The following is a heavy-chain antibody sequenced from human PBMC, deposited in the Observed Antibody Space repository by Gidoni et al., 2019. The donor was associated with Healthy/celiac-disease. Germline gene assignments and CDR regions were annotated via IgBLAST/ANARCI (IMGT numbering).Heavy chain of an antibody. CDR3: ARDRELRTGHVLIDY. CDR1: GYTFTSYY. D-gene: IGHD3-10*01. CDR2: INPSGGST. V-gene: IGHV1-46*01. J-gene: IGHJ4*02. Sequence: QVQLVQSGAEVKKPGASVKVSCKASGYTFTSYYMHWVRQAPGQGLEWMGIINPSGGSTSYAQKFQGRVTMTRDTSTSTVYMELSSLRSEDTAVYYCARDRELRTGHVLIDYWGQGTLVTVSS.